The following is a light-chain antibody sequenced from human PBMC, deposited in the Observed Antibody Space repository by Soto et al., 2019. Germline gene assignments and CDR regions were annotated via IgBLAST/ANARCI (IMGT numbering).Light chain of an antibody. CDR1: SGSIASNY. CDR3: QSHDGTQGVV. CDR2: EDN. Sequence: NFMLTQPHSVSESPGKTVTISCTRSSGSIASNYVQWYQQRPGSAPTTVIYEDNQRPSGVPDRFSGSIDSSSNSASLTISGLKTEDEADYYCQSHDGTQGVVFGGGTKVTVL. J-gene: IGLJ2*01. V-gene: IGLV6-57*04.